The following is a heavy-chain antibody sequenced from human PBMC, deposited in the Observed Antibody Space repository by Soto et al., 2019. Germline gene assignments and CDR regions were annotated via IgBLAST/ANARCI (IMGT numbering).Heavy chain of an antibody. J-gene: IGHJ4*02. V-gene: IGHV3-30-3*01. Sequence: GGSLRLSCAASGFTFSSYAMHWVRQAPGKGLEWVAVISYDGSNKYYADSVKGRFTISRDNSKNTLYLQMNSLRAEDTAVYYCARTLDDSSGYYLGALDYWGQGTLVTVSS. CDR3: ARTLDDSSGYYLGALDY. CDR1: GFTFSSYA. CDR2: ISYDGSNK. D-gene: IGHD3-22*01.